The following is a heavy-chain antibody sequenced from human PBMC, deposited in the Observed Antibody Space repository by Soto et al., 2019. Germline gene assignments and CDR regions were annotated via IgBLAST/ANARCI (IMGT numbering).Heavy chain of an antibody. CDR1: GGSFSGYY. CDR3: VRALSIAVAGTFDY. Sequence: SETLSLTCAVYGGSFSGYYWSWIRQPPGKGLEWIGEINHSGSTNYNPSLKSRVTISVDTSKNQFSLKLSSVTAADTAVYYCVRALSIAVAGTFDYWGQGTLVTVSS. J-gene: IGHJ4*02. D-gene: IGHD6-19*01. CDR2: INHSGST. V-gene: IGHV4-34*01.